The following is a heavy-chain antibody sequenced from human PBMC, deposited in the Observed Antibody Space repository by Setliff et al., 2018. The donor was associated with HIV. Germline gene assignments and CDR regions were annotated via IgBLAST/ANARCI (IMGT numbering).Heavy chain of an antibody. J-gene: IGHJ4*02. CDR3: VRGIGFNLYDH. Sequence: GGSLRLSCAASGFTFSSYWMHWVRQAPGKGLVWVSRINNDGSYASYADSVKGRFTISRDNAKNTLYLQMSSLRAEDRAVYYCVRGIGFNLYDHWGQGTLVTVSS. V-gene: IGHV3-74*01. CDR1: GFTFSSYW. D-gene: IGHD2-2*02. CDR2: INNDGSYA.